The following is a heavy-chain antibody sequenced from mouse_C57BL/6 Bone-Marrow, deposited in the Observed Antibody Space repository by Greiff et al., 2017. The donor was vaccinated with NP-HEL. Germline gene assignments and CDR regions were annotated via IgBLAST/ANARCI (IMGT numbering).Heavy chain of an antibody. CDR1: GYTFTGYG. J-gene: IGHJ3*01. V-gene: IGHV1-58*01. D-gene: IGHD2-3*01. CDR3: ASPDGYYLAWFAY. CDR2: IYIGNGYT. Sequence: EVKLMESGAELVRPGSSVKMSCKTSGYTFTGYGINWVKQRPGQGLEWIGYIYIGNGYTEYNEKFKGTATLTSDTSSSTAYMQLSSLTSEDSAIYFCASPDGYYLAWFAYWGQGTLVTVSA.